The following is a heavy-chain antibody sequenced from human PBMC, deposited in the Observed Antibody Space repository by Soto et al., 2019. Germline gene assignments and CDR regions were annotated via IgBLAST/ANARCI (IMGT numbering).Heavy chain of an antibody. CDR2: ISNDGSNK. CDR3: ARIISGYTYGPYGFDI. J-gene: IGHJ3*02. Sequence: QVQLVESGGGVVQPGRSLRLSCAASGFTFSTYVMHWVRQAPGKGLEWVAVISNDGSNKNYADSVKGRFTISRDNSKNTLYLQMNSLRAEDTAVYYCARIISGYTYGPYGFDIWGQGTMVTVSS. V-gene: IGHV3-30-3*01. D-gene: IGHD5-18*01. CDR1: GFTFSTYV.